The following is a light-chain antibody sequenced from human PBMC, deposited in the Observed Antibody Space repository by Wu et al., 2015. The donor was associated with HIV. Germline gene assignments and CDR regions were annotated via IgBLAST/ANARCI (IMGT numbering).Light chain of an antibody. CDR2: EAS. Sequence: IQMTQSPSTLSASVGDRVTITCRASQSIDRWLAWYQQKPGKAPKVLIYEASTLEGGVPSRFSGSRSGTEFTLTISSLQPDDLGTYYCQQYNYLWTFGQGTKVEIK. CDR1: QSIDRW. J-gene: IGKJ1*01. CDR3: QQYNYLWT. V-gene: IGKV1-5*03.